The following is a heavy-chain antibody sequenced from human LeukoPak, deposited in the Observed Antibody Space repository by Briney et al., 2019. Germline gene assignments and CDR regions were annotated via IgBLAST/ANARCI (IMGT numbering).Heavy chain of an antibody. Sequence: PSETLSLTCTVSGGSISSYYWSWIRQPPGKGLEWIGYIYYSGSTNYNPSLKSRVTISVDTSKNQFSLKLSSVTAADTAVYYCAREGLTGVGWFDPWGQGTLVTVSS. D-gene: IGHD7-27*01. CDR1: GGSISSYY. J-gene: IGHJ5*02. V-gene: IGHV4-59*01. CDR2: IYYSGST. CDR3: AREGLTGVGWFDP.